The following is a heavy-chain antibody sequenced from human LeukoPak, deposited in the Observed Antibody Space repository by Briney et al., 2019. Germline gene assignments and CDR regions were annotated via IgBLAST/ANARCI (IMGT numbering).Heavy chain of an antibody. D-gene: IGHD1-26*01. V-gene: IGHV1-2*02. J-gene: IGHJ3*02. Sequence: ASVKVSCKASGYTFTGYYMHWVRQAPGQGLEWMGWINPNSGGTNYAQKFQGRVTMTRDTSISTAYMELSRLRSDDTAVYYCARESGSYGSAFDIWGQGTMVTVPS. CDR2: INPNSGGT. CDR3: ARESGSYGSAFDI. CDR1: GYTFTGYY.